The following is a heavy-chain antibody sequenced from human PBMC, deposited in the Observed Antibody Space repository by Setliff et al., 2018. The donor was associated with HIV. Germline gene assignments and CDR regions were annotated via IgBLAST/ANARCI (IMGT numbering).Heavy chain of an antibody. D-gene: IGHD3-22*01. CDR2: IYYSGNT. J-gene: IGHJ3*02. V-gene: IGHV4-39*07. CDR1: GGSIKSSSYY. Sequence: SETLSLTCTVSGGSIKSSSYYWGWIRQPPGKGLEWIGSIYYSGNTYYNPSLKSRVTISEDTSRNQFSLRLSSVTAADTAIYYCARHWNYDTGLDPFDIWGQGTMVTVSS. CDR3: ARHWNYDTGLDPFDI.